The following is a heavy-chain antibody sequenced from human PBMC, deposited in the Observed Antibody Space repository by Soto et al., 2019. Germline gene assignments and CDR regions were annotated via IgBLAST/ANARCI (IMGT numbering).Heavy chain of an antibody. J-gene: IGHJ6*02. V-gene: IGHV5-51*01. D-gene: IGHD6-13*01. CDR2: IYPGDSDT. CDR1: GYSFTSYW. Sequence: GESLKISCKGSGYSFTSYWIGWVRQMPGKGLEWMGIIYPGDSDTRYSPSFQGQVTISADKSISTAYPQWSSLKASDTAMYYCARHGIAAAGQPVVTVRDGRVLRYYVMDVWGQGTTVTVSS. CDR3: ARHGIAAAGQPVVTVRDGRVLRYYVMDV.